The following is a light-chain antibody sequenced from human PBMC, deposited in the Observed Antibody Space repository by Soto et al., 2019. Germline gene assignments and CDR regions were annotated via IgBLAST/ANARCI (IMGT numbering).Light chain of an antibody. CDR3: QQRSNWPPIT. J-gene: IGKJ5*01. CDR2: DAS. CDR1: QSVSIY. Sequence: VLTQSASTVSLSPGERATLSCRASQSVSIYLAWYQQRPGQAPRLLIYDASNRATGIPARFSGSGSGADFTLTISSLEPEDFAVYYCQQRSNWPPITFGQGTRLEIK. V-gene: IGKV3-11*01.